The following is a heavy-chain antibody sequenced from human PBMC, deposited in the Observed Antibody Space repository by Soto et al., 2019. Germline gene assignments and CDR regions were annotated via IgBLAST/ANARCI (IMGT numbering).Heavy chain of an antibody. V-gene: IGHV4-59*01. CDR1: GGSISSYY. CDR3: ARNTGPYNWNYVVGDYYYYMDV. CDR2: IYYSGST. J-gene: IGHJ6*03. D-gene: IGHD1-7*01. Sequence: SETLSLTCTVSGGSISSYYWSWIRQPPGKGLEWIGYIYYSGSTNYNPSLKSRVTISVDTSKNQFSLKLSSVTAADTAVYYCARNTGPYNWNYVVGDYYYYMDVWGKGTTVTVSS.